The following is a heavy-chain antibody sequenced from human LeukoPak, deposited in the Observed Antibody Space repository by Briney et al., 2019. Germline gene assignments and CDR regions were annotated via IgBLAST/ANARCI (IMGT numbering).Heavy chain of an antibody. D-gene: IGHD3-9*01. CDR1: GGSLSSYY. Sequence: SETLSLTCTVSGGSLSSYYWTWIRQPPGKGLEWIGYIYYSGSTDYNPSLKSRVTISVDTSKNQFSLKLSSVTVADTAVYYCARGLKFYDILTAYYTFPYFDYWGQGALVTVSS. J-gene: IGHJ4*02. CDR3: ARGLKFYDILTAYYTFPYFDY. V-gene: IGHV4-59*01. CDR2: IYYSGST.